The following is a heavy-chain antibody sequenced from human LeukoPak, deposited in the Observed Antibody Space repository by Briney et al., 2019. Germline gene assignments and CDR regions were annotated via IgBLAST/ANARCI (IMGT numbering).Heavy chain of an antibody. V-gene: IGHV4-34*01. CDR3: ARGRDRWLLQYVDY. Sequence: SETLSLTCAVYGGSFSGYYWSWIRQPPGKGLEWIGEINHSGSTNYNPSLKSRVTISVDTSKNQFSLKLSSVTAADTAVYYCARGRDRWLLQYVDYWGQGTLVNVSS. CDR2: INHSGST. CDR1: GGSFSGYY. D-gene: IGHD3-22*01. J-gene: IGHJ4*02.